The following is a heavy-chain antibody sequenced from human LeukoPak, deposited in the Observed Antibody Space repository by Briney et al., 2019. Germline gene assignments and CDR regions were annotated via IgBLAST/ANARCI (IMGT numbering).Heavy chain of an antibody. J-gene: IGHJ3*02. D-gene: IGHD6-19*01. CDR3: ATSGYSSGWHGAFDI. CDR1: GFTFSSYA. Sequence: PGGSLRLSRAASGFTFSSYAMSWVRQAPGKGLEWVSAISGSGGSTYYADSVKGRFTISRDNSKNTLYLQMNSLRAEDTAVYYCATSGYSSGWHGAFDIWGQGTMVTVSS. V-gene: IGHV3-23*01. CDR2: ISGSGGST.